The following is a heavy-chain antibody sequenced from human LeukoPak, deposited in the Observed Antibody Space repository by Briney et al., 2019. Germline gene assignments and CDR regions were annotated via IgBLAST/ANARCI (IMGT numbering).Heavy chain of an antibody. D-gene: IGHD3-3*01. V-gene: IGHV5-51*01. Sequence: GESLKISCKGSGYSFSDSWIGWVRQMPGKGLEWMGNIYPGDSQTGYGPSFQGQVTISADRSTNTAYLQWGSLKASDTAIYYCARLGGGVYYYYYMDVWGKGTTVTVSS. CDR3: ARLGGGVYYYYYMDV. CDR1: GYSFSDSW. CDR2: IYPGDSQT. J-gene: IGHJ6*03.